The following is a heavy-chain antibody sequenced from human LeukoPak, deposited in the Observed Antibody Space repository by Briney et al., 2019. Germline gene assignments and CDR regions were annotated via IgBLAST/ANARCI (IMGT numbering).Heavy chain of an antibody. D-gene: IGHD2-15*01. V-gene: IGHV3-23*01. Sequence: GGSLRLSCAASGFTFSSYAMSWVRQAPGKGLEWVSAISGSGGSTYYADSVKGRFTISRDNSKNTLYLQMNSLRAEDTAVYYCAREGPYRSGGICYRKYFFDYWGQGTLVTVSS. CDR1: GFTFSSYA. CDR3: AREGPYRSGGICYRKYFFDY. J-gene: IGHJ4*02. CDR2: ISGSGGST.